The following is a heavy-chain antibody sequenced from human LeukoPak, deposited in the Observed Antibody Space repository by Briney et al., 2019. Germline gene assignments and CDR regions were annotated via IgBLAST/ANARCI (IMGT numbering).Heavy chain of an antibody. V-gene: IGHV3-30*02. D-gene: IGHD3-9*01. CDR2: IRYDGSNK. CDR1: GFTFNSMG. J-gene: IGHJ6*03. CDR3: AKDAAYYDILTGYYKGDYYYYMDV. Sequence: ASGSLTRTCAGSGFTFNSMGRDWVRQAPGKGLEGGAFIRYDGSNKYYADSVKGRLTIARDNSKNTLYLQMNSLRAEDTAVYYCAKDAAYYDILTGYYKGDYYYYMDVWGKGTTVTISS.